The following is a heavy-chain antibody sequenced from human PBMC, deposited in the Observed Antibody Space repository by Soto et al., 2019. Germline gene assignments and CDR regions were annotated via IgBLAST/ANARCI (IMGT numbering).Heavy chain of an antibody. CDR1: GFTFSSYA. V-gene: IGHV3-64D*08. CDR3: VKLPSYYDSSGYQDY. D-gene: IGHD3-22*01. J-gene: IGHJ4*02. Sequence: PGGSLRLSCSASGFTFSSYAMHWVRQAPGKGLEYVSAISSNGGSTYYADSVKGRFTISRDNSKNTLYLQMSSLRAEDTAVYYCVKLPSYYDSSGYQDYWGQGTLVTVSS. CDR2: ISSNGGST.